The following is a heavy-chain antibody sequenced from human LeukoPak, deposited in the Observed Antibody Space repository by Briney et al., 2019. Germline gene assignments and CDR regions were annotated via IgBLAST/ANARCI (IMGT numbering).Heavy chain of an antibody. CDR1: SGSISSSSYY. Sequence: SETLSLTCTVPSGSISSSSYYWGWIRQPPGKGLECLARIYYSGNTYNNPSLKSRATISVDTSKNQFSLKLSSVTAADTAVYYCARHGYCSGGNCYFDYWGQGTLVTVSS. J-gene: IGHJ4*02. D-gene: IGHD2-15*01. V-gene: IGHV4-39*01. CDR2: IYYSGNT. CDR3: ARHGYCSGGNCYFDY.